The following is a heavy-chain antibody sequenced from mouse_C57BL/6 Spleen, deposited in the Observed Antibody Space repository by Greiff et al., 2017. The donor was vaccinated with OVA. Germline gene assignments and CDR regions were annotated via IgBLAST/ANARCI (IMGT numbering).Heavy chain of an antibody. D-gene: IGHD2-2*01. J-gene: IGHJ1*03. Sequence: EVKLVESGGGLVKPGGSLKLSCAASGFTFSSYAMSWVRQTPEQRLEWVATISDGGSYTYYHDNVKGRFTISRDNAKNNLYLQMSHLKSEDTAMYYCAREGVYYGYDDVWYFDVWGTGTTVTVSS. V-gene: IGHV5-4*01. CDR3: AREGVYYGYDDVWYFDV. CDR1: GFTFSSYA. CDR2: ISDGGSYT.